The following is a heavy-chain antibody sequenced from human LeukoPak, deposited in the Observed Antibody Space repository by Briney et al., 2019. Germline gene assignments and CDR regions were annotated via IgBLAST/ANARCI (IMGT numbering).Heavy chain of an antibody. V-gene: IGHV3-64*01. CDR2: ISSNGGST. D-gene: IGHD5-12*01. CDR3: AKAFGGYSGYDPFDY. CDR1: GFTFSRYS. J-gene: IGHJ4*02. Sequence: GGSLRPSCAASGFTFSRYSMHWVRQAPGKGLEYVSAISSNGGSTYYANSVKGRFTISRDNSKNTLYLQVGSLRGEDMAVYYCAKAFGGYSGYDPFDYWGQGTLVTVSS.